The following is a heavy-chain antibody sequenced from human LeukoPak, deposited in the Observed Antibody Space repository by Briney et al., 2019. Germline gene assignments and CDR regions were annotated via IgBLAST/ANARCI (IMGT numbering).Heavy chain of an antibody. J-gene: IGHJ4*02. V-gene: IGHV5-51*01. CDR3: ARRRDLYSGSYYPFDY. CDR1: GYNFNTYW. D-gene: IGHD1-26*01. Sequence: GESLKISCKGSGYNFNTYWIGWVRQMPGKGLEWMGIIYPGDSDTKYSPSFQGQVTISADKSINTAYLQWSSLKASDTAMYYCARRRDLYSGSYYPFDYWGQGTLVTVSS. CDR2: IYPGDSDT.